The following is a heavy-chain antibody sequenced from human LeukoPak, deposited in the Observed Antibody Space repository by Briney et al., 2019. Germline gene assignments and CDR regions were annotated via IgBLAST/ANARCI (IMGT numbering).Heavy chain of an antibody. CDR2: INTDGSGT. Sequence: GGSLRLSCAASGFTFSNYWMHWVRQAPGKGLVWVSRINTDGSGTIYADSVKGRFTISRDNAKNTLYLQMNSLRAEDTAVYYCAKDLYYYGSGSYYVFDYWGQGTLVTVSS. CDR3: AKDLYYYGSGSYYVFDY. V-gene: IGHV3-74*01. D-gene: IGHD3-10*01. CDR1: GFTFSNYW. J-gene: IGHJ4*02.